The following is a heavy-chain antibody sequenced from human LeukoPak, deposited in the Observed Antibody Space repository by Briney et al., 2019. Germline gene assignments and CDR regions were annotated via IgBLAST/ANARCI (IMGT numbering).Heavy chain of an antibody. Sequence: GGSLRLSCAASGFTFSSYWMHWVRQAPGKGLVWVSRISSDGSSTSYADSVKGRFTISRDNAKNTLYLQMNSLRAEDTAVYYCARSSAAAFDYWGQGTLVTVSS. CDR3: ARSSAAAFDY. CDR2: ISSDGSST. D-gene: IGHD6-13*01. CDR1: GFTFSSYW. J-gene: IGHJ4*02. V-gene: IGHV3-74*01.